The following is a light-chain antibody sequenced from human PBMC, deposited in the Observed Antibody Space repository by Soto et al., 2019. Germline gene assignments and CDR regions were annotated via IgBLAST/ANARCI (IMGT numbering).Light chain of an antibody. V-gene: IGKV3-11*01. CDR3: QHRSNWPPELT. CDR1: QSVSSY. CDR2: DAS. J-gene: IGKJ4*01. Sequence: EIVLTLSPATLSLSPGERATLSCRASQSVSSYLAWYQQNPGQAPRLLIYDASNRATGIPARFSGSGSGTDGTLTSSSLEPEDSAVYCWQHRSNWPPELTFGGGTKVEIK.